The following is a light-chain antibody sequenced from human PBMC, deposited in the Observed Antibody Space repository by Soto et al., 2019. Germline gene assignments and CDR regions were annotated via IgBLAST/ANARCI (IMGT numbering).Light chain of an antibody. J-gene: IGLJ1*01. CDR2: DVS. Sequence: QPVLTQPASVSGSPGQSITISCTGPSGDVGAYNYVSWYQQHPGKAPRLMIYDVSNRPSGASNRFSGSKSGNTASLTISGLQAEDEADYYCSSFTNTYSYVFGTGTKVTVL. CDR1: SGDVGAYNY. V-gene: IGLV2-14*01. CDR3: SSFTNTYSYV.